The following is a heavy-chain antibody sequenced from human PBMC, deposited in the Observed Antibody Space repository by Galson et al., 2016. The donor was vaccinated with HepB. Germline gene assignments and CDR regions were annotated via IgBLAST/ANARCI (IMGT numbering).Heavy chain of an antibody. CDR1: GFPFSTYG. D-gene: IGHD6-19*01. J-gene: IGHJ4*02. Sequence: SLRLSCAASGFPFSTYGMHWVRRAPGKGLEWLAVIWDDGSHEEYAHSVKGRLTISRDNSKNTLYLQMNSLRAEDTAVYYCARERPDIAVAAFDYWGQGTLVTVSS. CDR2: IWDDGSHE. CDR3: ARERPDIAVAAFDY. V-gene: IGHV3-33*01.